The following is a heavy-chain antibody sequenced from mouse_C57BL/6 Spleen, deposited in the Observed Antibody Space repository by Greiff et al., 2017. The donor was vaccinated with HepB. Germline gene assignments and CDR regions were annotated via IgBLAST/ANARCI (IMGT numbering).Heavy chain of an antibody. V-gene: IGHV1-39*01. CDR3: ARKGTEYWYFDD. J-gene: IGHJ1*03. CDR1: GYSFTDYN. D-gene: IGHD4-1*01. Sequence: EVQLQQPGPELVKPGASVKISCKASGYSFTDYNMNWVKQSNGQSLEWIGVINPNYGTTSYNQKFKGKATLTVDKSSSTAYMQLNSLTSEDSAVYYCARKGTEYWYFDDWGTGTTVTVSS. CDR2: INPNYGTT.